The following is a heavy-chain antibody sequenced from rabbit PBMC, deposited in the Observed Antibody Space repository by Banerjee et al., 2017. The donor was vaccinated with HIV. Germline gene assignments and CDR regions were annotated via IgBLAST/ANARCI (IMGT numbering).Heavy chain of an antibody. CDR3: ARDTSAWDGNIYFNQ. Sequence: QSLEESGGDLVKPGASLTLTCTASGFSFSSSYWICWVRQAPGKGLEWIACISGSTGNTYYASWAKGRFTISKTSSTTVTLQMTSLTAADTATYFCARDTSAWDGNIYFNQWGPGTLVTVS. V-gene: IGHV1S40*01. CDR1: GFSFSSSYW. D-gene: IGHD4-1*01. J-gene: IGHJ4*01. CDR2: ISGSTGNT.